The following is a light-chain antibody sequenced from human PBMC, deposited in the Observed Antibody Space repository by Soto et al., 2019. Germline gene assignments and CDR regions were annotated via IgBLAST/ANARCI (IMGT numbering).Light chain of an antibody. CDR1: QSVSWY. V-gene: IGKV3-11*01. J-gene: IGKJ5*01. Sequence: ELLLTQSPATLSLSPGDRATLSCRSSQSVSWYLDLAWYQQKPGQAPRILIHDASNRDTGIPARFSGSGSGTDFTLTISRLEPEDFEVYYCQQRSKWPITFGQGTRLEIK. CDR2: DAS. CDR3: QQRSKWPIT.